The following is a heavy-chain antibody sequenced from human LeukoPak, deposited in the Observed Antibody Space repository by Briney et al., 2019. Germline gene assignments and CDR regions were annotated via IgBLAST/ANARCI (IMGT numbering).Heavy chain of an antibody. CDR1: GYTFTDYY. V-gene: IGHV1-2*02. Sequence: ASVKVSCKASGYTFTDYYMHWVRQAPGQGPEWMAWINPNSGGTNYAQKFQGRVTMTRDTSISTAYMELSRLRSDDTAVYYCARVRTKDAFDVWGQGTMVTVSS. CDR2: INPNSGGT. J-gene: IGHJ3*01. CDR3: ARVRTKDAFDV. D-gene: IGHD2-8*01.